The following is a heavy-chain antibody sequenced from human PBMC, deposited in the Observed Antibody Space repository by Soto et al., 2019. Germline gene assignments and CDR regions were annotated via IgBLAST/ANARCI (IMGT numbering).Heavy chain of an antibody. D-gene: IGHD3-16*01. CDR1: GFSFSADGVG. CDR3: AHAFGGTSWPNDAFDV. V-gene: IGHV2-5*02. J-gene: IGHJ3*01. CDR2: IYWDDDP. Sequence: QITLKESGPTLVKPTQTLTLTCIFSGFSFSADGVGVGWIRQPPGKALEWLALIYWDDDPRYRPSLKSRLTITKDSSKNQVVLTTTSMDPLDTATYYCAHAFGGTSWPNDAFDVWGQGTVVTVSS.